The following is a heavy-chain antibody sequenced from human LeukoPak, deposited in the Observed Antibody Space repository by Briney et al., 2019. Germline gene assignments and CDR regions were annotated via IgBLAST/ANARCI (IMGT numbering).Heavy chain of an antibody. CDR3: ARELIDFHDHTNKGFFDS. Sequence: ASVKVSCKTSGYTFTGYYIHLLRQAPGQGLEWMAWIDPNSGGTNYAHKFKGRVTMTRDTSIITAYMEVSSLRSDDTAVYYCARELIDFHDHTNKGFFDSWGQGTLVTVSS. CDR1: GYTFTGYY. CDR2: IDPNSGGT. D-gene: IGHD3/OR15-3a*01. J-gene: IGHJ4*02. V-gene: IGHV1-2*02.